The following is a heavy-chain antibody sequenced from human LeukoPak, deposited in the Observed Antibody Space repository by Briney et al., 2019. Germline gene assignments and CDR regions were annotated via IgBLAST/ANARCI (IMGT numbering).Heavy chain of an antibody. J-gene: IGHJ3*02. CDR1: GGSISSYY. V-gene: IGHV4-4*07. D-gene: IGHD1-26*01. Sequence: SETLSLTCTVPGGSISSYYWSWIRQPAGKGLEWIGRIYTSGSTNYNPSLKSRVTMSVDTSKKQFSLKLTSVTAADTAVCYCARERGNLRGDAFDIWGQGTMVTVSS. CDR3: ARERGNLRGDAFDI. CDR2: IYTSGST.